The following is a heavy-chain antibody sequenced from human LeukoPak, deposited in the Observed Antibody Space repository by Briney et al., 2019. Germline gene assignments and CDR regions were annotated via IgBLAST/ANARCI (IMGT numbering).Heavy chain of an antibody. CDR3: ARDLNRYYDILTGYPL. CDR1: GFTVSSNY. V-gene: IGHV3-66*02. D-gene: IGHD3-9*01. Sequence: PGGSLRLSCAASGFTVSSNYMSWVRQAPGQGLEWVSVIYSGGSTYYADSVKGRFTISRDNSKNTLYLQMNSLRAEDTAVYYCARDLNRYYDILTGYPLWGQGTLVTVSS. J-gene: IGHJ4*02. CDR2: IYSGGST.